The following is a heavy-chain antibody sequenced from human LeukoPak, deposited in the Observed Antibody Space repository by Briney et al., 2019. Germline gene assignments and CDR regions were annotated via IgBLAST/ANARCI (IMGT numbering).Heavy chain of an antibody. CDR1: GGSISSSSYY. Sequence: SETLSLTCTVSGGSISSSSYYWDWIRQPPGQRLEWIGSIYLSGTTYYNPSLKSRVSISVDTSKNQFSLKLTSVTAADTAVYYCARQRSSITRCYNYWGQGTLVTVSS. CDR3: ARQRSSITRCYNY. CDR2: IYLSGTT. D-gene: IGHD2-2*02. J-gene: IGHJ4*02. V-gene: IGHV4-39*01.